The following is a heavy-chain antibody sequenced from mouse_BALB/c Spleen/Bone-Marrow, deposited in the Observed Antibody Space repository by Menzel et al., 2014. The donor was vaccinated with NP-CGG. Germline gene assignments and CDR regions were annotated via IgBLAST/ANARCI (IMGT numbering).Heavy chain of an antibody. V-gene: IGHV5-6-5*01. J-gene: IGHJ2*01. CDR1: GITVSSYA. CDR3: ARGGMTPFDF. Sequence: EANVVESGGGLVKPGGSLKLSCEASGITVSSYAMSWVRQTPEKRLEWVASIGSGGRKHYPDSVEGRLTISRDNARNILYLQVSSLRSEDTAMYYCARGGMTPFDFWGQGITLTVSS. CDR2: IGSGGRK. D-gene: IGHD2-13*01.